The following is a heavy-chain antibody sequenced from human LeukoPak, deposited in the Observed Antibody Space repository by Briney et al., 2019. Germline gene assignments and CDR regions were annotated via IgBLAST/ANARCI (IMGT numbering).Heavy chain of an antibody. D-gene: IGHD4-11*01. CDR3: AKEMTTWFYYFDY. Sequence: GGSLRLSCAASGFTFSSYGMHWVRQAPGKGLEWVAVISYDGSNKYYADSVKGRFTISRDNSKNTLYLQMNSLRAEDTAVYYCAKEMTTWFYYFDYWGQGTPVTVSS. CDR1: GFTFSSYG. CDR2: ISYDGSNK. J-gene: IGHJ4*02. V-gene: IGHV3-30*18.